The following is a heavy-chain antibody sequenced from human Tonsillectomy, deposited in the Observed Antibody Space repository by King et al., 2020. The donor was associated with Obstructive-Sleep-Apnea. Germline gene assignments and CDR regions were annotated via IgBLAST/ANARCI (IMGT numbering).Heavy chain of an antibody. CDR1: GFTFDNYG. CDR2: ISWNSATK. V-gene: IGHV3-9*01. J-gene: IGHJ4*02. Sequence: VQLVESGGGLVQPGRSLRLSCAASGFTFDNYGVHWVRHTPGKGLEWVSGISWNSATKGYADSVKGRFTISRANAKNSLFLLMNSLRPEDTDLYYCAKDNTTSGWSGVFDYWGRGTLVTVSS. CDR3: AKDNTTSGWSGVFDY. D-gene: IGHD6-19*01.